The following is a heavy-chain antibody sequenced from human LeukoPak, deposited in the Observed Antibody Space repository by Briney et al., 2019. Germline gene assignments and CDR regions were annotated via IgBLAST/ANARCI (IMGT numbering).Heavy chain of an antibody. D-gene: IGHD3-9*01. CDR3: ATEAPHRRPDVAYDILTGENWFDP. J-gene: IGHJ5*02. CDR1: GYTLTELS. V-gene: IGHV1-24*01. Sequence: ASVEVSCKVSGYTLTELSMHWVRQAPGKGLEWMGGFDPEDGETIYAQKFQGRVTMTEDTSTDTAYMELSSLRSEDTAVYYCATEAPHRRPDVAYDILTGENWFDPWGQGTLVTVSS. CDR2: FDPEDGET.